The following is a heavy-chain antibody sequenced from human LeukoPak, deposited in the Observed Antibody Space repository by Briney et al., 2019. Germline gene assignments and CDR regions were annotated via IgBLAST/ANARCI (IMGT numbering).Heavy chain of an antibody. CDR2: INYRGNT. J-gene: IGHJ4*02. D-gene: IGHD3-22*01. CDR1: GGSISSSSYY. Sequence: EPSETLSLTCTVSGGSISSSSYYWGWIRQPPGKGLDWIGIINYRGNTYYNPSLKSRVTISVDTSKNQFSLKLSSVTAADTAVYYCARRDSYSSGYYYFDYWGQGTLVTVSS. V-gene: IGHV4-39*01. CDR3: ARRDSYSSGYYYFDY.